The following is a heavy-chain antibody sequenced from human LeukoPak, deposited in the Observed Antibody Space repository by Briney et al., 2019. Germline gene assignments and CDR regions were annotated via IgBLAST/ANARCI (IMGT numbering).Heavy chain of an antibody. J-gene: IGHJ4*02. CDR3: AKGGKWDVTPFDY. V-gene: IGHV3-23*01. CDR1: GFTFSSFA. Sequence: GGSLRLSCAASGFTFSSFAMSWVRQAPGKGLEWVSTISGGGGSTYYADSVKGRFTISRDNSKNTLYLQVNSLRAEDTAVYYCAKGGKWDVTPFDYWGQGTLVTVSS. D-gene: IGHD1-26*01. CDR2: ISGGGGST.